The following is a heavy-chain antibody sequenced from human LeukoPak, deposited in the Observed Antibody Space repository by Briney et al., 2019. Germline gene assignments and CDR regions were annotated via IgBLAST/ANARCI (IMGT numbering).Heavy chain of an antibody. CDR2: IWYDGSNK. CDR3: ARKAIPGKEMATIDLLY. Sequence: QPGRSLRLSCAASGFTFSSYGMHWVRQAPGKGLEWVAVIWYDGSNKYYADSVKGRFTISRDNSKNTLYLQMNSLRAEDTAVYYCARKAIPGKEMATIDLLYWGQGTLVTVSS. CDR1: GFTFSSYG. V-gene: IGHV3-33*01. D-gene: IGHD5-24*01. J-gene: IGHJ4*02.